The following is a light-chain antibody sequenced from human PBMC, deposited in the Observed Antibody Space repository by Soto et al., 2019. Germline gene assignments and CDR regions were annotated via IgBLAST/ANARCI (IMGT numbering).Light chain of an antibody. V-gene: IGKV3-20*01. CDR2: GAS. CDR3: HQYGDLPFT. Sequence: EVVSTQSLGTLSLSPGERATLFCRASQSVTSDFLAWYQQKPGQTPRLLIYGASTRAAGIPDRFSGSGSGTDFTLTISGLDPEDFGVYYCHQYGDLPFTFGPGTRVDIK. J-gene: IGKJ3*01. CDR1: QSVTSDF.